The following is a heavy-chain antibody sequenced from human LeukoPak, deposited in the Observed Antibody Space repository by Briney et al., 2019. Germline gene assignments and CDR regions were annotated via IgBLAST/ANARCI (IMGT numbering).Heavy chain of an antibody. J-gene: IGHJ4*02. V-gene: IGHV3-30-3*01. CDR1: GFTFSTYA. CDR3: AKVPFFYGSGSAYFDY. D-gene: IGHD3-10*01. CDR2: ISKDGGNE. Sequence: GGSLRLSCAASGFTFSTYAMHWVRQAPGKGLEWVAVISKDGGNEYYADSVKGRFTISRDNSKNTLYLQMNSLRAEDTAVYYCAKVPFFYGSGSAYFDYWGQGTLVTVSS.